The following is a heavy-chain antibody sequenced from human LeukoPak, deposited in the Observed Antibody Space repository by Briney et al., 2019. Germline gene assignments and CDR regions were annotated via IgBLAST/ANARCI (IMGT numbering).Heavy chain of an antibody. CDR3: ARGIGRYSGYLLHY. D-gene: IGHD5-12*01. V-gene: IGHV1-2*04. CDR1: GYTFTGYY. Sequence: GASVKVSCKASGYTFTGYYMHWVRQAPGQGLEWMGWINPNSGGTNYAQKFQGWVTMTRDTSISTAYMELSRLRSDDTAVYYCARGIGRYSGYLLHYWGQGTLVTVSS. J-gene: IGHJ4*02. CDR2: INPNSGGT.